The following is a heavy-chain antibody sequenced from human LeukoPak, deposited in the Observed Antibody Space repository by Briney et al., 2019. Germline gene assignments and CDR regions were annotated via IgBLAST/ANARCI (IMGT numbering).Heavy chain of an antibody. Sequence: GGSLRLSCAASGFTFSSYAMSWVRQAPGKGLEWVSAIIGSGSSTYYADSVKGRFTISRDNSKNTLYLQMNSLRAEDTAVYYCARDLAVAGMVDYWGQGTLVTVSS. CDR1: GFTFSSYA. CDR3: ARDLAVAGMVDY. D-gene: IGHD6-19*01. J-gene: IGHJ4*02. CDR2: IIGSGSST. V-gene: IGHV3-23*01.